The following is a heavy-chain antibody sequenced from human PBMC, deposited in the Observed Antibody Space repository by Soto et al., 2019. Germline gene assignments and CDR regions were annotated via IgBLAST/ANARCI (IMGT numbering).Heavy chain of an antibody. CDR3: ARVAARYCSGATCYSGYFDL. J-gene: IGHJ2*01. Sequence: GESLKISCKGSGYSFTSYWIGWVRQMPGKGLEWMGIIYPGDSGTKYSPSFQGRVTISADKSISTAYLQWNSLKASETAIYYCARVAARYCSGATCYSGYFDLWGRGTLVTVSS. CDR2: IYPGDSGT. D-gene: IGHD2-15*01. V-gene: IGHV5-51*01. CDR1: GYSFTSYW.